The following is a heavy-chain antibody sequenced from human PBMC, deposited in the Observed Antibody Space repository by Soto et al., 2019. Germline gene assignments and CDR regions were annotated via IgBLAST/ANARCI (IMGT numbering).Heavy chain of an antibody. D-gene: IGHD1-26*01. CDR1: GYTFTDYH. CDR3: AKGEVGATFFAY. V-gene: IGHV1-2*02. J-gene: IGHJ4*02. CDR2: INPNTGGT. Sequence: QVHLVQSGAEVRKPGASVKVSCKASGYTFTDYHIHWVRQAPGQGLEWLGWINPNTGGTNFAQKFQGRVTMFRATSITTAYMELSSLQSDDAAIYYCAKGEVGATFFAYWGQGTLVTVSS.